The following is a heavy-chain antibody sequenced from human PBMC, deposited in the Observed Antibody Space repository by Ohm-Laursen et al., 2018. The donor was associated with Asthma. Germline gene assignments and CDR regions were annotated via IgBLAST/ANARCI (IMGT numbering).Heavy chain of an antibody. V-gene: IGHV3-11*06. CDR1: GFTFSDYY. D-gene: IGHD1-26*01. Sequence: GSLRLSCTASGFTFSDYYMSWIRQAPGKGLEWVSYISSSSSYTNHADSVKGRFTISRDDSKITVYVQMNSLRAEDTAVYYCAKEKGGSFDYWGQGTLVTVSS. J-gene: IGHJ4*02. CDR3: AKEKGGSFDY. CDR2: ISSSSSYT.